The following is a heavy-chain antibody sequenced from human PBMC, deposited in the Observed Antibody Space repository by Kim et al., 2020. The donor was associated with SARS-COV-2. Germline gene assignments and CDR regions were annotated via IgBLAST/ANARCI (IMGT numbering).Heavy chain of an antibody. J-gene: IGHJ4*02. D-gene: IGHD3-10*01. CDR3: ARDRGLPGE. V-gene: IGHV3-11*01. Sequence: GDTIFYADSVRGRFTMSRDNAKNSLYLQMNSLRVDDTAVYYCARDRGLPGEWGQGTLVTVSS. CDR2: GDTI.